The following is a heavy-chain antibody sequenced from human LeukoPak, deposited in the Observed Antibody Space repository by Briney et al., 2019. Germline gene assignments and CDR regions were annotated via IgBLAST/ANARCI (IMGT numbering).Heavy chain of an antibody. J-gene: IGHJ4*02. Sequence: GGSLRLSCAASGFTSSNYWMSWVRQAPRKGLEWVANIKQDGSEKYYVDSVKGRFTISRENAKNSLYLQMNSLRAEDTAVYYCARDRGSSGWYEFDYGGQGTLVTVSS. D-gene: IGHD6-19*01. CDR1: GFTSSNYW. V-gene: IGHV3-7*03. CDR2: IKQDGSEK. CDR3: ARDRGSSGWYEFDY.